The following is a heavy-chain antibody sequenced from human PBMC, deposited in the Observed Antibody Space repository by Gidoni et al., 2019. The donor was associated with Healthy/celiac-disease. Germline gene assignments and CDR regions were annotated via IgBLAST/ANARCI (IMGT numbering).Heavy chain of an antibody. CDR1: GGSISSSSYY. Sequence: QLQLQESGPGLVKPSETLSLTCTVSGGSISSSSYYWGWIRQPPGKGLEWIGSIYYSGSTYYNPSLKSRVTISVDTSKNQFSLKLSSVTAADTAVYYCPITIFGVVIQDPIFDYWGQGTLVTVSS. V-gene: IGHV4-39*01. CDR2: IYYSGST. D-gene: IGHD3-3*01. CDR3: PITIFGVVIQDPIFDY. J-gene: IGHJ4*02.